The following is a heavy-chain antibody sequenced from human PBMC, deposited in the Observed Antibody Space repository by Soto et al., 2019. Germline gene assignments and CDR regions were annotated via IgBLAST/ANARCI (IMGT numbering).Heavy chain of an antibody. J-gene: IGHJ5*02. V-gene: IGHV1-69*06. CDR2: IIPIFGTA. CDR1: GGTFSSYA. CDR3: ARDFPNLAIGGDLSWFDP. D-gene: IGHD2-21*02. Sequence: SVKVSCKASGGTFSSYAISWVRQAPGQGLEWMGGIIPIFGTANYAQKFQGRVTITADKSTSTAYMELSSLRSEDTAVYYCARDFPNLAIGGDLSWFDPWGQGTLVTVSS.